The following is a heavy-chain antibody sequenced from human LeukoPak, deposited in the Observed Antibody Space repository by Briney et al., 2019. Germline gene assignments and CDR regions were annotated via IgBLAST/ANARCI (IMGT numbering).Heavy chain of an antibody. Sequence: TAGGSLRLSCAASGFTFSSYGMSWVRQAPGKGLEWVSSISSSSSYIYYADSVKGRFTISRDNAKNSLYLQMDSLRAEDTAVYYCARDTFDIVVVPAAIDYWGQGTLVTVSS. CDR2: ISSSSSYI. CDR1: GFTFSSYG. V-gene: IGHV3-21*01. J-gene: IGHJ4*02. CDR3: ARDTFDIVVVPAAIDY. D-gene: IGHD2-2*01.